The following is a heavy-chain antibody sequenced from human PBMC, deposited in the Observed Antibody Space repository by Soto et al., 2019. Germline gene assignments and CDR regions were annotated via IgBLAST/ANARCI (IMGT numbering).Heavy chain of an antibody. J-gene: IGHJ4*02. CDR1: GFTFSNAW. CDR3: QGYSGYDFYFDY. Sequence: GGSLRLSCAASGFTFSNAWMSWVRQAPGKGLEWVGRIKSKTDGGTTEYAAPVKGRFTISRDDSKNTLFLQMDSLKTEDTAVYYCQGYSGYDFYFDYWGQGTLVTVSS. D-gene: IGHD5-12*01. V-gene: IGHV3-15*01. CDR2: IKSKTDGGTT.